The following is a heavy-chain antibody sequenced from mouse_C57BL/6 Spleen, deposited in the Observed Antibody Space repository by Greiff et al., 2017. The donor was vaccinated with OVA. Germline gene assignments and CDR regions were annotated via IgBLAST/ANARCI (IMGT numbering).Heavy chain of an antibody. Sequence: QVQLKQPGAELVKPGASVKLSCKASGYTFTSYWMHWVKQRPGRGLGWIGRIDPNSGGTKYNEKFKSKATLTVDKPSSTAYMQLSSLTSEDSAVYYCARTAVVAPYYFDYWGQGTTLTVSS. CDR1: GYTFTSYW. D-gene: IGHD1-1*01. CDR2: IDPNSGGT. CDR3: ARTAVVAPYYFDY. J-gene: IGHJ2*01. V-gene: IGHV1-72*01.